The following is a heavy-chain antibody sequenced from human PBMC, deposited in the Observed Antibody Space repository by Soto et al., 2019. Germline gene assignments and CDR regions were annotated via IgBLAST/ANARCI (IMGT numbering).Heavy chain of an antibody. CDR2: INPSGGST. Sequence: ASVKVSCKASGYTFTSYYMHWVRQAPGQGLEWMGIINPSGGSTSYAQKFQGRVTMTRDTSTSTVYMELSSLRSEDTAVYYCAREPTTVTPEENWFDPWGQRTLVTVSS. V-gene: IGHV1-46*03. CDR3: AREPTTVTPEENWFDP. CDR1: GYTFTSYY. D-gene: IGHD4-4*01. J-gene: IGHJ5*02.